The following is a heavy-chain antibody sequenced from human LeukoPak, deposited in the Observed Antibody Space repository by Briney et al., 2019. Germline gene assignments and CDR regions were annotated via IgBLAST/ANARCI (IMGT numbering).Heavy chain of an antibody. D-gene: IGHD3-22*01. Sequence: PGGSLRLSCAASGFTFSSYSMKWVRQAPGKGLEWVSSISSSSSYIYYADSVKGRFTISRDNAKNSLYLQMNSLRAEDTAVYYCASSRLVVGIDYWGQGTLVTVSS. V-gene: IGHV3-21*01. J-gene: IGHJ4*02. CDR1: GFTFSSYS. CDR2: ISSSSSYI. CDR3: ASSRLVVGIDY.